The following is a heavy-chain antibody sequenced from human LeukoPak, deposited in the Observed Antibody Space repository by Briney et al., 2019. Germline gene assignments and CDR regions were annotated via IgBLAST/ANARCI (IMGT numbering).Heavy chain of an antibody. J-gene: IGHJ4*02. CDR2: IYYSGST. Sequence: SETLSLTCTVSGGSISSSSYYWGWIRQPPGKGLEWIGSIYYSGSTYYDPSLKSRVTISVDTSKNQFSLKLSSVTAADTAVYYCARGGYDSSPFDYWGQGTLVTVSS. D-gene: IGHD3-22*01. V-gene: IGHV4-39*07. CDR1: GGSISSSSYY. CDR3: ARGGYDSSPFDY.